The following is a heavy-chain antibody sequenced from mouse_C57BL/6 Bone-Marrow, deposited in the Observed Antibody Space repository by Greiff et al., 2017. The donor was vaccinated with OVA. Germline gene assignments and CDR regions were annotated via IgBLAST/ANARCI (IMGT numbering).Heavy chain of an antibody. V-gene: IGHV1-64*01. Sequence: VQLQQSGAELARPGASVKLSCKASGYTFTSYWMHWVKQRPGQGLEWIGMIHPNSGSTNYNEKFKSKATLTVDKSSSTAYMQLSSLTSEDSAVYYCARVARDYWGQGTSVTVSS. D-gene: IGHD1-1*01. CDR1: GYTFTSYW. CDR2: IHPNSGST. J-gene: IGHJ4*01. CDR3: ARVARDY.